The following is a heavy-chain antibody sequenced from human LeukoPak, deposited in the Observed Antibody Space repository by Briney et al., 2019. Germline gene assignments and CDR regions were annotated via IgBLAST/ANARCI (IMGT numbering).Heavy chain of an antibody. J-gene: IGHJ4*02. V-gene: IGHV1-8*02. CDR1: GYTFTGYY. Sequence: ASVKVSCKASGYTFTGYYMHWVRQAPGQGLEWMGWINPNSGNTGYAQKFQGRVTMTRNTSISTAYMELSSLRSEDTAVYYCARDVGEYCSSTNCYASHYWGQGTLVTVSS. CDR2: INPNSGNT. CDR3: ARDVGEYCSSTNCYASHY. D-gene: IGHD2-2*01.